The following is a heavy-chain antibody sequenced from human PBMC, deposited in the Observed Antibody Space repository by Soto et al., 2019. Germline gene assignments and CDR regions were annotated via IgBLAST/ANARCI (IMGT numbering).Heavy chain of an antibody. J-gene: IGHJ6*02. D-gene: IGHD2-21*02. CDR3: AKLLVTQMPYYYYGLDV. Sequence: EVQLLESGGGLVQPGGSLRLSCGVSGFTFSNYAMSLVRQAPGKGLEWVSAINIGGDTTYYADSVKGRFTMSRDNSKNTLYLQMNSLRAEDTAVYYCAKLLVTQMPYYYYGLDVWGQGTTVTVSS. V-gene: IGHV3-23*01. CDR2: INIGGDTT. CDR1: GFTFSNYA.